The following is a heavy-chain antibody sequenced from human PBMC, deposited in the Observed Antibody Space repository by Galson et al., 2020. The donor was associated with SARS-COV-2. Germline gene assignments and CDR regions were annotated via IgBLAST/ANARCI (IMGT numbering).Heavy chain of an antibody. CDR1: GYTLTELS. D-gene: IGHD3-22*01. CDR3: ATATPITMTGWFVP. CDR2: FDPEDGET. J-gene: IGHJ5*02. V-gene: IGHV1-24*01. Sequence: ASVKVSCKVSGYTLTELSMHWVRQAPGKGLEWMGGFDPEDGETIYAQKFQGRVTMTEDTSTDTAYMELSSLRSEDTAVYYCATATPITMTGWFVPLGQGTLVSVSS.